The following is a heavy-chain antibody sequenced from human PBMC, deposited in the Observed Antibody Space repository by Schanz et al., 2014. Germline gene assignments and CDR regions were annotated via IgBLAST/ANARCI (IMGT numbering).Heavy chain of an antibody. J-gene: IGHJ3*02. V-gene: IGHV3-7*01. CDR1: GFTFSTHA. CDR2: IKHDGSVK. CDR3: AKSDAFDI. Sequence: EVQLVESGGGVVQPGRSLRLSCAASGFTFSTHAMHWVRQAPGKGLEWVANIKHDGSVKDYVDSVEGRFTISRDNAKNTLYLQMNSLRAEDTAVYYCAKSDAFDIWGQGTLVTVSS.